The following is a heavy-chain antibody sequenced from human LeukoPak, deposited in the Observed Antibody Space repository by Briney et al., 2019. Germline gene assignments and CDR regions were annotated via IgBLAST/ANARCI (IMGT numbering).Heavy chain of an antibody. CDR1: GGSISSSNW. V-gene: IGHV4-4*02. CDR2: IYHSGST. CDR3: ARVSSGATTVDY. D-gene: IGHD1-26*01. Sequence: SETLSLTCAVSGGSISSSNWWSCVRQPPGKGLEWIGEIYHSGSTNYNPSLKSRVTISVDKSKNQFSLKLSSVTAADTAVYYCARVSSGATTVDYWGQGTLVTVSS. J-gene: IGHJ4*02.